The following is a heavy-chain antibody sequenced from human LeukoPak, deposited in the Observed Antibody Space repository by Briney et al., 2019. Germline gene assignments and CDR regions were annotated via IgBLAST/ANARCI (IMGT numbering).Heavy chain of an antibody. Sequence: GESLKISCKGSGYSITNYWIAWVRQMPGKGLEWMGIIYPADSDIRYSPSFQGQVTISADKSISTAYLQWSSLKASDTAMYYCARQEYCSGGSCYTWFDPWGQGTLVTVSS. CDR3: ARQEYCSGGSCYTWFDP. V-gene: IGHV5-51*01. CDR2: IYPADSDI. D-gene: IGHD2-15*01. J-gene: IGHJ5*02. CDR1: GYSITNYW.